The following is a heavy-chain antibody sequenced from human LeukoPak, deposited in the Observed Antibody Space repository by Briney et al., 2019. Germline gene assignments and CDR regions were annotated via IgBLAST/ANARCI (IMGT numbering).Heavy chain of an antibody. CDR2: INAGNGNT. Sequence: GASVKVSCKASGYTFTSYAMHWVRQAPGQRLEWMGWINAGNGNTKYSQKFQGRVTITRNTSISTAYMELSSLRSEDTAVYYCARGRWLQDLQSPFDYWGQGTLVTVSS. J-gene: IGHJ4*02. CDR1: GYTFTSYA. D-gene: IGHD5-24*01. CDR3: ARGRWLQDLQSPFDY. V-gene: IGHV1-3*01.